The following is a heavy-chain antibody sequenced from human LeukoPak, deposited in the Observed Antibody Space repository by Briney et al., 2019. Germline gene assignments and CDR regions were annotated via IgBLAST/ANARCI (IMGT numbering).Heavy chain of an antibody. CDR2: ISAYNGNT. J-gene: IGHJ4*02. CDR1: GYTFTSYG. D-gene: IGHD6-13*01. Sequence: RASVKVSCKASGYTFTSYGISWVRQAPGQGLEWMGWISAYNGNTNYAQKLQGRVTMTTDTSTSTAYMELRSLRSDDTAVYYCARVGDGSSWYVDDYWGQGTLVTVSS. V-gene: IGHV1-18*01. CDR3: ARVGDGSSWYVDDY.